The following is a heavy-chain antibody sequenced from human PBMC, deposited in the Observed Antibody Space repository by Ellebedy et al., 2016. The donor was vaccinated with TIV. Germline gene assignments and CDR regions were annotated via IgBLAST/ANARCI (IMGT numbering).Heavy chain of an antibody. D-gene: IGHD5-12*01. Sequence: MPSETLSLTCAVSGGSSGNSYWRWIRQPPGKGLDWIGEIHPYGFSSYNLSLESRVTISADTSKTKFYLKPNSVTAADTAVYYCVTVPSYGGYVFDYWGQGTLVTVTS. J-gene: IGHJ4*02. V-gene: IGHV4-34*01. CDR3: VTVPSYGGYVFDY. CDR1: GGSSGNSY. CDR2: IHPYGFS.